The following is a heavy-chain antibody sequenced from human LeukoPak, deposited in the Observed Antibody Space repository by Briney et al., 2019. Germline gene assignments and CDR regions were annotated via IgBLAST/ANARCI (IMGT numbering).Heavy chain of an antibody. V-gene: IGHV1-46*02. CDR3: ARGRMITDFWRGFCDS. Sequence: ASVKVSCKASGYTFNSYYMYWVRQAPGQGLEWMGIINPSDGATAYPQKLQGRATMTRDTSTTTVYMELRSLRSEDTAVYYCARGRMITDFWRGFCDSWGQGALVTVSS. J-gene: IGHJ4*02. D-gene: IGHD3-3*01. CDR1: GYTFNSYY. CDR2: INPSDGAT.